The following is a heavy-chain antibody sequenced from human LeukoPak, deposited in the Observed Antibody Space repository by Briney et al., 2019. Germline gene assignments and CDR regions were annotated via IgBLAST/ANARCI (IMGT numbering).Heavy chain of an antibody. D-gene: IGHD6-19*01. J-gene: IGHJ4*02. CDR1: GFTVSSNY. Sequence: GGSLRLSCAASGFTVSSNYMSWVRQAPGKGLEWVSVIYSGGSTYYADSVKGRFTISRHNSKYTLYLQMNSLRAEDTAVYYCARAFDSSENYWGQGTLVTVSS. V-gene: IGHV3-53*04. CDR3: ARAFDSSENY. CDR2: IYSGGST.